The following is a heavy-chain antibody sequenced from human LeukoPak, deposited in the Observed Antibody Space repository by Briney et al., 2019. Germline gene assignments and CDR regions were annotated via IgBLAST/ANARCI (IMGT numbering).Heavy chain of an antibody. D-gene: IGHD2-21*02. CDR2: IYYSGST. CDR3: ASLIVVVTAIFNY. V-gene: IGHV4-59*12. CDR1: GGSISSYY. J-gene: IGHJ4*02. Sequence: SETLSLTCTVSGGSISSYYWSWIRQPPGKGLEWIGYIYYSGSTNYNPSLKSRVTISVDTSKNQFSLKLSSVTAADTAVYYCASLIVVVTAIFNYWGQGTLVTVSS.